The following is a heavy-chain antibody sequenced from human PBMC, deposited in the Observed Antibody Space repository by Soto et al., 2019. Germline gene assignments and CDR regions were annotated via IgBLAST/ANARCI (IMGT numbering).Heavy chain of an antibody. D-gene: IGHD2-15*01. J-gene: IGHJ5*02. Sequence: PGGSLRLSCAASGFSFSSYAMTWVRQAPGKGLEWVSAIDSDASTYYADSVKGRFTISRDKSKGTLYLQMNSLRAEDTAVYYCAKTLTPYCSGGSCYSDWFDPWGQGTLVTVSS. CDR1: GFSFSSYA. V-gene: IGHV3-23*01. CDR3: AKTLTPYCSGGSCYSDWFDP. CDR2: IDSDAST.